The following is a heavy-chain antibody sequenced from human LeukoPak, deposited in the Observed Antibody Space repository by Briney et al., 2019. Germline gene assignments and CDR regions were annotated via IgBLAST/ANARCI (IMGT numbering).Heavy chain of an antibody. CDR3: ARYDFWSGYSDY. CDR1: GGSISSYY. CDR2: IYYSGST. Sequence: SETLSLTCTVSGGSISSYYWSWVRQPPGKGLEWIGNIYYSGSTNYNPSLKSRVTISIDTSKTQFSLKLNSVTAADTAMYYCARYDFWSGYSDYWGQGTLVTVSS. D-gene: IGHD3-3*01. V-gene: IGHV4-59*01. J-gene: IGHJ4*02.